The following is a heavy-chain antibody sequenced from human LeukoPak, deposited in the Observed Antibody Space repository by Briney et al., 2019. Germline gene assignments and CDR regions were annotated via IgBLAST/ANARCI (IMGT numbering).Heavy chain of an antibody. V-gene: IGHV1-69*01. D-gene: IGHD4-17*01. CDR2: IIPIFGTA. J-gene: IGHJ6*04. CDR1: GGTFSSYA. Sequence: SVKVSCKASGGTFSSYAISWVRQVPGQGLEWMGGIIPIFGTANYAQKFQGRVTITADESTSTAYMELSSLRSEDTAVYYCARDPLNDYGDYYGMDVWGKGTTVTVSS. CDR3: ARDPLNDYGDYYGMDV.